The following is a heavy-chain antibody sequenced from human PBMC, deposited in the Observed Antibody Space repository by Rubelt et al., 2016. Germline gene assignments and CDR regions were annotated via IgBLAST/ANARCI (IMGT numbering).Heavy chain of an antibody. V-gene: IGHV4-34*01. CDR2: INHSGTT. CDR3: ASSWYMVW. CDR1: GGSFSDYH. Sequence: QVQLKQWGAGVLKPSETLSLTCAVYGGSFSDYHWSWIRQPPGKGLEWIGEINHSGTTNYNPSLKSRVTMSVDTSTKQFSLTLTAVTAADSAVYYCASSWYMVWWGQGTRVTVSS. J-gene: IGHJ4*02. D-gene: IGHD6-13*01.